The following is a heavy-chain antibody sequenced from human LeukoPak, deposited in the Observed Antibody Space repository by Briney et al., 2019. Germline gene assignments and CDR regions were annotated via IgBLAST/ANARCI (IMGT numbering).Heavy chain of an antibody. Sequence: GGSLRLSCAASGFTFSSYAMSWVRQAPGKGLEWVSAISGSGGSTYYADSVRGRFTISRDNAKNSLYLQMNSLRAEDTAVYYCARHLGHSGSATLDYWGQGTLVTVSS. CDR3: ARHLGHSGSATLDY. J-gene: IGHJ4*02. CDR2: ISGSGGST. CDR1: GFTFSSYA. V-gene: IGHV3-23*01. D-gene: IGHD1-26*01.